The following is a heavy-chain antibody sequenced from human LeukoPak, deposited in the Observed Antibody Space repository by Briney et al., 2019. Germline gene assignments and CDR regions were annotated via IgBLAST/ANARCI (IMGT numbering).Heavy chain of an antibody. CDR3: ARWRYCTNGVCYRYFDY. V-gene: IGHV1-18*01. J-gene: IGHJ4*02. CDR2: ISAYNGNT. Sequence: ASVKVSCKASGYTFTSYGISWVRQAPGQGLEWMGWISAYNGNTDYAQKLQGRVTVTTDTSTSTAYMELRSLRSDDTAVYYCARWRYCTNGVCYRYFDYWGQGTLVTVSS. D-gene: IGHD2-8*01. CDR1: GYTFTSYG.